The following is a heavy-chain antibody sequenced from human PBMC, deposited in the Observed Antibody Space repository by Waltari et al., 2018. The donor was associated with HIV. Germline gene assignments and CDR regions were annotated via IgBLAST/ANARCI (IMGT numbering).Heavy chain of an antibody. CDR1: GFTFSDNW. CDR2: INKDGRAK. J-gene: IGHJ4*02. V-gene: IGHV3-7*01. D-gene: IGHD1-26*01. Sequence: EVYLVESGGGLVQPGGSLRISCLVSGFTFSDNWMSWVRQAPGKGLEWVANINKDGRAKYYVESVKGRFTISRDNTKNSVFLQMNSLRAEDTGLYYCVANLPSGDFWGQGALVTVYS. CDR3: VANLPSGDF.